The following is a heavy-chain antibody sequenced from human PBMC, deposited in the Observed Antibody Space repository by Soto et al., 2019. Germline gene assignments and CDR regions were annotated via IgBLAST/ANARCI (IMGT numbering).Heavy chain of an antibody. CDR3: ASDPSSGNSNFYN. Sequence: GGCLRLSCSASGFTFSSYSMNWVRQAPGKGLEWVSYISSSSRTIYYADSVKGRFTISRDNAKNSLYLQMNSLRDEDTAVYYCASDPSSGNSNFYNLGQETVLTISS. D-gene: IGHD4-4*01. V-gene: IGHV3-48*02. J-gene: IGHJ4*02. CDR1: GFTFSSYS. CDR2: ISSSSRTI.